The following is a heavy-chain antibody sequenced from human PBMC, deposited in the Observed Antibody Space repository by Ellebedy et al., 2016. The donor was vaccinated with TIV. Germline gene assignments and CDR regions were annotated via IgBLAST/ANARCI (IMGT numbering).Heavy chain of an antibody. CDR2: INHSGST. Sequence: MPSETLSLTCAVYGASFSGYYWTWIRQPPGEGLEWIGEINHSGSTNYNPSLKSRVTISVDTSKNQFSLKLNSVTAADTAVYYCARGLFDHRMAFDIWGQGTMVTVSS. CDR3: ARGLFDHRMAFDI. D-gene: IGHD2-21*01. CDR1: GASFSGYY. J-gene: IGHJ3*02. V-gene: IGHV4-34*01.